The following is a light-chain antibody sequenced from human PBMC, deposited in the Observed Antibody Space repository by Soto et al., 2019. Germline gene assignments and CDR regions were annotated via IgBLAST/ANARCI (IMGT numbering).Light chain of an antibody. V-gene: IGKV3-15*01. Sequence: EIVMTQSPATLSVSPGERATLSCRASQCVDSKLAWYQQKPGQGPRLLIYGASSRATGIPARFSGSGSGTEFTLTIGSMQSEDFAVYYCQHYSTWLWTFGQGTKVEI. CDR2: GAS. J-gene: IGKJ1*01. CDR3: QHYSTWLWT. CDR1: QCVDSK.